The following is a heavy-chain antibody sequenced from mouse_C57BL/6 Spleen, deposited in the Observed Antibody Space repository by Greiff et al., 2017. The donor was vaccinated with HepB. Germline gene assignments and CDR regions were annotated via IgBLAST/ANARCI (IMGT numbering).Heavy chain of an antibody. V-gene: IGHV5-6*01. CDR1: GFTFSSYG. Sequence: EVQGVESGGDLVKPGGSLKLSCAASGFTFSSYGMSWVRQTPDKRLEWVATISSGGSYTYYPDSVKGRFTISRDNAKNTLYLQMSSLKSEDTAMYYCARHRDGSGAWFAYWGQGTLVTVSA. J-gene: IGHJ3*01. CDR3: ARHRDGSGAWFAY. CDR2: ISSGGSYT. D-gene: IGHD1-1*01.